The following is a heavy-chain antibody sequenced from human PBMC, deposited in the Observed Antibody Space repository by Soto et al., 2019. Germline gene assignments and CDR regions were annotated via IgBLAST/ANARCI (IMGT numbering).Heavy chain of an antibody. D-gene: IGHD2-2*01. Sequence: GGSLRLPCAASGFTFSSYAMHWVRQAPGKGLEWVAVISYDGSNKYYADSVKGRFTISRDNSKNTLYLQMNSLRAEDTAVYYCASVYCSSTSCFIYGMDFWRQGTTVTVSS. J-gene: IGHJ6*02. CDR2: ISYDGSNK. V-gene: IGHV3-30-3*01. CDR1: GFTFSSYA. CDR3: ASVYCSSTSCFIYGMDF.